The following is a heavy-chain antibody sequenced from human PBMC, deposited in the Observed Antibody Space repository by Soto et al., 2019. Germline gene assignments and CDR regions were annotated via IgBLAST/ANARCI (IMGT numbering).Heavy chain of an antibody. CDR3: ATEDYRSGYAGTFQH. J-gene: IGHJ1*01. V-gene: IGHV3-30*01. CDR1: GFTFSSRV. D-gene: IGHD3-3*01. CDR2: ISSDESIK. Sequence: QVQLVESGGGVVQPGRSLRLSCAASGFTFSSRVMHWVRQAPGQGLEWVAVISSDESIKAYADSMKGRFTISRDNSXSTLFLQMNSLSAEDTAVYYCATEDYRSGYAGTFQHWGQGTLVTVSS.